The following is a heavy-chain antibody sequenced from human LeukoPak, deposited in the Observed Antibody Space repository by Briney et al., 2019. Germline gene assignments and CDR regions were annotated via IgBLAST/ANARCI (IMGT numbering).Heavy chain of an antibody. D-gene: IGHD3-22*01. V-gene: IGHV1-18*01. J-gene: IGHJ4*02. Sequence: ASVKVSCKASGYTFTSYGISWVRQAPGQGLEWMGWISAYNGNTNYVQKLQGRVTMTTDTSTSTAYMELRSLRSDDTAVYYCARIRSPGYYDSSGYYPESFDYWGQGTLVTVSS. CDR3: ARIRSPGYYDSSGYYPESFDY. CDR1: GYTFTSYG. CDR2: ISAYNGNT.